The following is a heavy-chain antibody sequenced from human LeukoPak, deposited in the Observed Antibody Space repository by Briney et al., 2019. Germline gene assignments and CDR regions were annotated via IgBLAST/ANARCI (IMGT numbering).Heavy chain of an antibody. CDR3: AKERFRWTAAANFDY. V-gene: IGHV3-23*01. CDR2: ISGSGGST. D-gene: IGHD2-2*01. Sequence: PGGSLRLSCAASRFTFSSYAMSWVRQAPGKGLEWVSAISGSGGSTYYADSVKGRFTISRDNSKNTLYLQMNSLRAEDTAVYYCAKERFRWTAAANFDYWGQGTLVTVSS. J-gene: IGHJ4*02. CDR1: RFTFSSYA.